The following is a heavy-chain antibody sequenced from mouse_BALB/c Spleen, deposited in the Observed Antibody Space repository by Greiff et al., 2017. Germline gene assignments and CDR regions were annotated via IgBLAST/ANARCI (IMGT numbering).Heavy chain of an antibody. CDR3: TRSPITTVVAGDYFDY. D-gene: IGHD1-1*01. CDR1: GYTFTSYW. J-gene: IGHJ2*01. CDR2: IYPGSGST. V-gene: IGHV1S22*01. Sequence: LKQPGSELVRPGASVKLSCKASGYTFTSYWMHWVKQRPGQGLEWIGNIYPGSGSTNYDEKFKSKATLTVDTSSSTAYMQLSSLTSEDSAVYYCTRSPITTVVAGDYFDYWGQGTTLTVSS.